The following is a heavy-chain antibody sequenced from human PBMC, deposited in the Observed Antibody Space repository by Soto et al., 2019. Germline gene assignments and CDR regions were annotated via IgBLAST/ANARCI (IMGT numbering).Heavy chain of an antibody. J-gene: IGHJ6*03. V-gene: IGHV3-7*01. CDR3: ARDLKTAATGPKAYYYYYMDV. CDR1: GFTFSSYW. CDR2: IKQDGSEK. Sequence: GGSLRLSCAASGFTFSSYWMSWVRQAPGKGLEWVANIKQDGSEKYYVDSVKGRFTISRDNAKNSLYLQMNSLRAEDTAVYYCARDLKTAATGPKAYYYYYMDVWGKGTTVTVSS. D-gene: IGHD2-2*01.